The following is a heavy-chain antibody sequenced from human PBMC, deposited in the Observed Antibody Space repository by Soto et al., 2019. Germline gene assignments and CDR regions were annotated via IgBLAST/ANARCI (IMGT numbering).Heavy chain of an antibody. CDR3: ARGYNVVYGFDV. V-gene: IGHV3-48*03. D-gene: IGHD2-8*01. J-gene: IGHJ4*02. CDR1: GFSFSNYE. CDR2: ISTTGTT. Sequence: GGSLRLSCAASGFSFSNYEMNWVRQAPGKGLEWVSFISTTGTTYYADSVKGRFTFSRDNANNSLSLQMNSLRAEDTAIYYCARGYNVVYGFDVWGQGTLVTVSS.